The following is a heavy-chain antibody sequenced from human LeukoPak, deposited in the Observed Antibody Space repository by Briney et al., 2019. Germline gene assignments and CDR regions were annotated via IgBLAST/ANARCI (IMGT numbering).Heavy chain of an antibody. CDR3: ARSPAEPPYYFDY. D-gene: IGHD2-2*01. V-gene: IGHV4-34*01. CDR2: INHSGST. CDR1: GGSFSGYY. Sequence: TSETLSLTCAVYGGSFSGYYWSWIRQPPGKGLEWIGEINHSGSTNYNPSLKSRVTISVATSKNQFSLKLTSVTAADTAVYYCARSPAEPPYYFDYWGQGTLVTVSS. J-gene: IGHJ4*02.